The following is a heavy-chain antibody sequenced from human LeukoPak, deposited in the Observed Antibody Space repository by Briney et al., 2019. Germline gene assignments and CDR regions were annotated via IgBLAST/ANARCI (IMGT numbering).Heavy chain of an antibody. D-gene: IGHD5-24*01. J-gene: IGHJ4*02. V-gene: IGHV4-59*01. CDR3: ARGAMATTPFFDY. Sequence: PSETLSLTCPVSGGSISNYYYWTWIRQPPGKGLEWIGYVYYTVSTNFNPSLKSRVTMSLDTSRNQFSLKLTSLTACDTAVYYCARGAMATTPFFDYWGQGTLVTVSS. CDR2: VYYTVST. CDR1: GGSISNYY.